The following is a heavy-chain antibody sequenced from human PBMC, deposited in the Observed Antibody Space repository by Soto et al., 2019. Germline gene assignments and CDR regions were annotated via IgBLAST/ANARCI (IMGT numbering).Heavy chain of an antibody. CDR3: ARVLVGATPVDY. D-gene: IGHD1-26*01. Sequence: ASVKVSCKASGYTFTSYAMHRVRQAPGQRLEWMGWINAGNGNTKYSQKFQGRVTITRDTSASTAYMELSSLRSEDTAVYYCARVLVGATPVDYWGQGTLVTVSS. J-gene: IGHJ4*02. CDR1: GYTFTSYA. V-gene: IGHV1-3*01. CDR2: INAGNGNT.